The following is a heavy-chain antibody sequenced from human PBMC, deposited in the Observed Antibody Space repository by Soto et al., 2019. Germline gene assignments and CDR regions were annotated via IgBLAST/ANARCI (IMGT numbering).Heavy chain of an antibody. V-gene: IGHV5-51*01. CDR2: IYPGDSDT. J-gene: IGHJ6*03. Sequence: GESLKISCKGSGYSFTSYWIGWVRQMPGKGLEWMGIIYPGDSDTRYSPSFQGQVTISADKSISTAYLQWSSLKASDTAMYYCARGIYSGYNYYYMDVWGKGTTVTVSS. D-gene: IGHD5-12*01. CDR1: GYSFTSYW. CDR3: ARGIYSGYNYYYMDV.